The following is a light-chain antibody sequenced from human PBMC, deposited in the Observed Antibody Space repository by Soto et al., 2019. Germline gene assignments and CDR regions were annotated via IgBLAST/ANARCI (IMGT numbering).Light chain of an antibody. J-gene: IGLJ3*02. CDR2: EDN. Sequence: QSVLTQPASVSGSPGQSITISCTGTSSDVGSYNLVSWYQQHPGKAPKLMIYEDNKRPSGVSNRFSGSKSGNTAPLTISGLQAEDEAHYYCCSYAPISTVVFGGGTKVTVL. V-gene: IGLV2-23*01. CDR1: SSDVGSYNL. CDR3: CSYAPISTVV.